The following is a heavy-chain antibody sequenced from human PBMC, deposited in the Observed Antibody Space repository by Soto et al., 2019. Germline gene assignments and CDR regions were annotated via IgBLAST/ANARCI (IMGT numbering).Heavy chain of an antibody. D-gene: IGHD3-3*01. J-gene: IGHJ6*02. CDR1: GFTFSDYY. V-gene: IGHV3-11*01. CDR2: ISSSGSTI. Sequence: GGSLRLSCAASGFTFSDYYMSWIRQAPGKGLEWVSYISSSGSTIYYADSVKGRFTISRDNAKNSLYLQMNSLRAEDTAVYYCVSSYYDFWSGDPPSYGMDVWAQGTTVPVSS. CDR3: VSSYYDFWSGDPPSYGMDV.